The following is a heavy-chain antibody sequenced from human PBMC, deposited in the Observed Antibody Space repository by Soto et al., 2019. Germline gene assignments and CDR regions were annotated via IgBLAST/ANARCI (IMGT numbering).Heavy chain of an antibody. CDR2: TGSGTGPG. CDR3: ARRDSGGFFRFFDS. J-gene: IGHJ4*02. CDR1: GGSLSTNP. V-gene: IGHV1-69*06. D-gene: IGHD2-15*01. Sequence: SVKVSCKASGGSLSTNPISWVRQAPGQGLEWMGGTGSGTGPGNNAQKFQGRLTVTAGKSTSTVYMELTNLSSEDTAVYYCARRDSGGFFRFFDSWGQGTLVTVSS.